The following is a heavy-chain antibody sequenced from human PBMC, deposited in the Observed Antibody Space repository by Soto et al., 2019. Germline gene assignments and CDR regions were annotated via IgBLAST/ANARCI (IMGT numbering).Heavy chain of an antibody. J-gene: IGHJ6*02. V-gene: IGHV4-31*03. D-gene: IGHD3-10*01. Sequence: QVQLQESGPGLVKPSQTLSLTCTVSGGSISSGGYYWSWIRQHPGKGLEWIGYIYYSGSTYYNPSLKSRVTISVDASKTQFSVKLSSVMDADTAVYYCARGGGWYYYGSGSYYNMTGDYYYGMDVWGQGTTVTVSS. CDR3: ARGGGWYYYGSGSYYNMTGDYYYGMDV. CDR1: GGSISSGGYY. CDR2: IYYSGST.